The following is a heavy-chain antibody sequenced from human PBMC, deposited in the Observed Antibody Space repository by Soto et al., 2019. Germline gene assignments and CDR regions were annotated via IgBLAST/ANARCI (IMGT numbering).Heavy chain of an antibody. D-gene: IGHD2-2*01. J-gene: IGHJ4*02. CDR3: ASFDIVLVPAAINY. V-gene: IGHV3-30-3*01. CDR1: GFTFSSYA. CDR2: ISYDGSNK. Sequence: QVQLVESGGGVVQPGRSLRLSCAAAGFTFSSYAMHWVRQAPGKGLEWVAVISYDGSNKYYADSVKGRFTISRDNSKNTLYLQMNNPRAEDTAVYYCASFDIVLVPAAINYWGQGTMVTVSS.